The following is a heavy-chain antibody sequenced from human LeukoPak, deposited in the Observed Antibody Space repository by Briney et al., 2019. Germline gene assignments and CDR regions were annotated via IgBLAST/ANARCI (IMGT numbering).Heavy chain of an antibody. CDR1: GFTFSSSW. J-gene: IGHJ3*02. V-gene: IGHV3-7*01. D-gene: IGHD1-26*01. CDR2: IKQDGSEK. CDR3: ARDRGVGATTPDDAFDI. Sequence: GGSLRLSCAASGFTFSSSWMSWVRQAPEKGLEWVANIKQDGSEKYYVDSVKGRFTISRDNAKNSLYLQMNSLRAEDTAVYYCARDRGVGATTPDDAFDIWGQGTMVTVSS.